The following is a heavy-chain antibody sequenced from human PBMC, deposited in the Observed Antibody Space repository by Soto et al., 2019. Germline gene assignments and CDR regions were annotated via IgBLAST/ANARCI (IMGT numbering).Heavy chain of an antibody. CDR3: VRDDRWAFDF. D-gene: IGHD3-22*01. V-gene: IGHV3-48*02. Sequence: EVQLVESGGGLVQPGGSRRVSCAASGFSFSNYAMNWVSQAPGKGLEWVSYISIGSGSIFYADSVKGRFTISRDDAKNSLYMQMHNLRDEDTAVYYCVRDDRWAFDFWGQGKMVTVSS. J-gene: IGHJ3*01. CDR1: GFSFSNYA. CDR2: ISIGSGSI.